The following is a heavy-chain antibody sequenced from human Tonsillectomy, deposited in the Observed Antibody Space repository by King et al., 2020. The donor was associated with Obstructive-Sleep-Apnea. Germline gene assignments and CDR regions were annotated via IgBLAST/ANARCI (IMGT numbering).Heavy chain of an antibody. CDR2: VYYSGSP. CDR3: ARGTGWYGVDV. D-gene: IGHD6-19*01. Sequence: QLQESGPGLVKPSETLSLTCTVSGGSIISYSWTGIRQPPGKGLEWIGHVYYSGSPNYKPSLKSRVTISADTSKNQFSLKLSSVTAADTGVYYCARGTGWYGVDVWGQGTTVTVSS. V-gene: IGHV4-59*01. CDR1: GGSIISYS. J-gene: IGHJ6*02.